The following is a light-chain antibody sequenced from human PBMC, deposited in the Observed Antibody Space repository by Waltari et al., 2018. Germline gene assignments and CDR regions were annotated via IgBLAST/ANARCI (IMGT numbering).Light chain of an antibody. Sequence: DIVMTQTPLSLSVTPGQPASISCKSSQSLLYSDGKTYLYWYLQKPGQPPQLLSYEISTRCSGVPYRFSRSGSGTDFTLKINRVEDEYVGVYYCMQSIQLPFTFGPGTKVDIK. CDR2: EIS. CDR3: MQSIQLPFT. J-gene: IGKJ3*01. CDR1: QSLLYSDGKTY. V-gene: IGKV2D-29*01.